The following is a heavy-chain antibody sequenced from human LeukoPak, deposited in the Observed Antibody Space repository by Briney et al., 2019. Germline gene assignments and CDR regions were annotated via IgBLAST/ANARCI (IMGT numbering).Heavy chain of an antibody. CDR3: ARLRNTMTTPRFDY. D-gene: IGHD4-17*01. J-gene: IGHJ4*02. V-gene: IGHV3-23*01. CDR2: ISGSDGGT. Sequence: GGSLRLSCAASGFPFTTYAMSWVRQAPGKGLEWVSAISGSDGGTHYADSVKGRFTSSRDNSNDTLYLQMNSLRADDTAVYYCARLRNTMTTPRFDYWGRGTLVTVSS. CDR1: GFPFTTYA.